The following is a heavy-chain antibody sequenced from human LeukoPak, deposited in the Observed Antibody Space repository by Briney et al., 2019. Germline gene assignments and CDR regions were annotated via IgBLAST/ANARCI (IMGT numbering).Heavy chain of an antibody. J-gene: IGHJ5*02. CDR1: GFTFSSYG. CDR2: IWYDGSNK. V-gene: IGHV3-33*01. Sequence: GGSLRLSCAASGFTFSSYGMHWVRQAPGKGLEWVAVIWYDGSNKYYADSVKGRFTISRDNSKNTLYLQMNSLRAEDTAVYYCARDKTNYGDPTPNWFDPWGQGTLVTVSS. CDR3: ARDKTNYGDPTPNWFDP. D-gene: IGHD4-17*01.